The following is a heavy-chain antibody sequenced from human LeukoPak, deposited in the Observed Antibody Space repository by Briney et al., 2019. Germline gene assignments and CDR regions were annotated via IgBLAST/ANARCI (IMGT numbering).Heavy chain of an antibody. V-gene: IGHV1-8*01. CDR2: MNPNSGNT. Sequence: ASVKVSCKASGYTFTSYDINWVRQATGQGLEWMGWMNPNSGNTGYAQKFQGRVTMTRNTSISTAYMELSSLRSEDTAVYYCARGEDYGDYEDYWGQGTLVTVPS. J-gene: IGHJ4*02. D-gene: IGHD4-17*01. CDR1: GYTFTSYD. CDR3: ARGEDYGDYEDY.